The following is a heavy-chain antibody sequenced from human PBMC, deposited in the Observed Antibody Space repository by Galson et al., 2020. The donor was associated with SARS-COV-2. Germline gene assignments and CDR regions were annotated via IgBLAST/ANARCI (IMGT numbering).Heavy chain of an antibody. CDR2: IGASGDST. V-gene: IGHV3-23*01. D-gene: IGHD6-13*01. CDR1: GFTFSIYA. J-gene: IGHJ5*01. Sequence: CAASGFTFSIYAMSWVRQAPGKGLEWVSAIGASGDSTYYADSVKGRFTISRDNSKNTLYLQMSSLRAEDTAVYYCARAYSSNWYDYWGQGTLVTVSS. CDR3: ARAYSSNWYDY.